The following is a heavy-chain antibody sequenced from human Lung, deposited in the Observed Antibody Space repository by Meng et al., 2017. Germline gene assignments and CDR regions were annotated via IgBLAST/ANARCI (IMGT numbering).Heavy chain of an antibody. Sequence: VHLVQSGAEVKKPGASVKVSCKASGYTFTSYPIYWVRQAPGQRPEWMGWINTGNGAAKYSQKFQGRVTMTRDTSASTAYMELSSLTSEDTATYYCASHPRELPSWGQGTLVTVSS. V-gene: IGHV1-3*04. D-gene: IGHD1-26*01. J-gene: IGHJ4*02. CDR2: INTGNGAA. CDR3: ASHPRELPS. CDR1: GYTFTSYP.